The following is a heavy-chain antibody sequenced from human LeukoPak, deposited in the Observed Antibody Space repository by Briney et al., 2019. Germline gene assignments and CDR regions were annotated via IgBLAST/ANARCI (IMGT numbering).Heavy chain of an antibody. CDR1: GDSLSSGY. CDR3: TIGGGWLTDY. V-gene: IGHV4-59*01. CDR2: LHHSGTT. J-gene: IGHJ4*02. D-gene: IGHD6-19*01. Sequence: SETLSLTCTVSGDSLSSGYWGWMRQSPGRGLEWIGYLHHSGTTEYNTSLKSRVPISVDTSKNQFSLRLSSVTAADTAVYYCTIGGGWLTDYWGQGSLVTVSS.